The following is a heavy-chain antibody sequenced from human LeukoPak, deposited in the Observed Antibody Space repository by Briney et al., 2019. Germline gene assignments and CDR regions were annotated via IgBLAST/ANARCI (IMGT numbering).Heavy chain of an antibody. CDR1: GYTFTGYY. D-gene: IGHD6-13*01. CDR2: INPNSGGT. Sequence: ASVKVSCKASGYTFTGYYMHWVRQAPGQGLEWMGWINPNSGGTNYAQKLQGRVTMTTDTSTSTAYMELRSLRSDDTAVYYCARYSSSWYSFDYWGQGTLVTVSS. V-gene: IGHV1-2*02. CDR3: ARYSSSWYSFDY. J-gene: IGHJ4*02.